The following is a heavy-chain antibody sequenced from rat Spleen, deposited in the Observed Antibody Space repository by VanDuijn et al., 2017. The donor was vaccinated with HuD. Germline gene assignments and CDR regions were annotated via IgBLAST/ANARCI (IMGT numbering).Heavy chain of an antibody. CDR1: GFTFSNYD. V-gene: IGHV5S23*01. D-gene: IGHD1-7*01. Sequence: EVQLVESGGGLVQPGRSQKLSCAASGFTFSNYDMAWVSQAPAKGLAWVASITAGGDDTYSLDSVKGRFAISRDNAKNTLYLQMDSLRSEDTATYYCARHNDRYFDFWGPGTMVTVSS. CDR2: ITAGGDDT. CDR3: ARHNDRYFDF. J-gene: IGHJ1*01.